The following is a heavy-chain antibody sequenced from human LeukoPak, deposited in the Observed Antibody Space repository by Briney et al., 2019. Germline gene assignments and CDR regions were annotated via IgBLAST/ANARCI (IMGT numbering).Heavy chain of an antibody. J-gene: IGHJ4*02. CDR3: ARAGGGDPYGY. V-gene: IGHV1-2*06. CDR1: GYAFTNYV. Sequence: ASVKVSCKASGYAFTNYVISWVRQAPGQGLEWMGRINPNSGGTNFAQKFQGRVTMTRDTSISTAYMELSRLRSDDTAVYYCARAGGGDPYGYWGQGTLVTVS. D-gene: IGHD2-21*02. CDR2: INPNSGGT.